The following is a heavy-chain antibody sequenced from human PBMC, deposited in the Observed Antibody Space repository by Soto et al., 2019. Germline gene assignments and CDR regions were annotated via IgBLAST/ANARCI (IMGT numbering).Heavy chain of an antibody. Sequence: QVQLVESGGGVVQPGRSLRLSCAASGFTFSSYGMHWVRQAPGKGLEWVAVISYDGSNKYYADSVKCRFTISRDNSKNTLYLQMNSLRAEDTAGYYCAKGSTAMTYCDYWGQGTLVTVSS. CDR3: AKGSTAMTYCDY. J-gene: IGHJ4*02. CDR1: GFTFSSYG. V-gene: IGHV3-30*18. CDR2: ISYDGSNK. D-gene: IGHD5-18*01.